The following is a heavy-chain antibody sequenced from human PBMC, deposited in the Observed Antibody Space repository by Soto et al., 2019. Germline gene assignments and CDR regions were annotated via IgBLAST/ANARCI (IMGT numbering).Heavy chain of an antibody. Sequence: QVQLVESGGGVVQPGRSLRLSCAASGFTFSSYAMHWVRQAPGKGLEWVAVISYDGSNKYYADSVKGRFTISRDNSKNTLYLQMNSLRAEDTAVYYCARDETTVVTHTAAYWGQGTLVTVSS. CDR3: ARDETTVVTHTAAY. V-gene: IGHV3-30-3*01. D-gene: IGHD4-17*01. CDR1: GFTFSSYA. CDR2: ISYDGSNK. J-gene: IGHJ4*02.